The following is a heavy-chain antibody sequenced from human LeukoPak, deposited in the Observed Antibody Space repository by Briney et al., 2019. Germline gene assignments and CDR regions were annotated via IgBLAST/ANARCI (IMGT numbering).Heavy chain of an antibody. CDR2: TYYRSKWYN. CDR1: GDSVSSDSAA. Sequence: SQTLSLTCAISGDSVSSDSAAWNWIRQSPSRGLEWLGRTYYRSKWYNDYAVSVKSRITINPDTSKNQFSLQLNSVTPEDTAVYYCARERPEEMATLGALDYWGQGTLVTVSS. CDR3: ARERPEEMATLGALDY. D-gene: IGHD1-26*01. J-gene: IGHJ4*02. V-gene: IGHV6-1*01.